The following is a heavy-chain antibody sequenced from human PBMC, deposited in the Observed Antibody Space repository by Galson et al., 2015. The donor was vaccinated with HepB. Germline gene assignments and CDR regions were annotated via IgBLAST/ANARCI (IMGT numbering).Heavy chain of an antibody. Sequence: TLSLTCTVSGGSISSGDYYWSWIRQPPGKGLEWIGYIYYSGSTYYNPSLKSRVTISVDTSKNQFSLKLSSVTAADTAVYYCARGGPSIAARYNYWGQGTLVTVSS. CDR2: IYYSGST. CDR1: GGSISSGDYY. V-gene: IGHV4-30-4*01. J-gene: IGHJ4*02. CDR3: ARGGPSIAARYNY. D-gene: IGHD6-6*01.